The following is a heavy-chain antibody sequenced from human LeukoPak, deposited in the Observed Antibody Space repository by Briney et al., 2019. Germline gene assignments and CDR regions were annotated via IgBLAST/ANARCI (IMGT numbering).Heavy chain of an antibody. CDR3: ANVAKGRYFFYYIDV. D-gene: IGHD5-12*01. J-gene: IGHJ6*03. CDR1: GHSINTFG. V-gene: IGHV1-18*01. Sequence: GASVKVSCKTSGHSINTFGITWARQAPGQGLEWIGWMSSDNGNTNYADKFQGRVTITRDTSRTTAYMELRSLRSDDTAVYFCANVAKGRYFFYYIDVWGAGTTVTVSS. CDR2: MSSDNGNT.